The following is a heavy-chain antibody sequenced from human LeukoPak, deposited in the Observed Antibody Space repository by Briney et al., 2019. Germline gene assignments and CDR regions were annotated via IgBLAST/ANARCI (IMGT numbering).Heavy chain of an antibody. CDR3: ARGAPYGGCEDY. J-gene: IGHJ4*02. Sequence: GASVKVSCKASGGTFSSYAISWVRQAPGQGLEWMGIINPSGGSTSYAQKFQGRVTMTRDTSTSTVYMELSSLRSEDTAVYYCARGAPYGGCEDYWGQGTLVTVSS. V-gene: IGHV1-46*03. CDR2: INPSGGST. CDR1: GGTFSSYA. D-gene: IGHD5-12*01.